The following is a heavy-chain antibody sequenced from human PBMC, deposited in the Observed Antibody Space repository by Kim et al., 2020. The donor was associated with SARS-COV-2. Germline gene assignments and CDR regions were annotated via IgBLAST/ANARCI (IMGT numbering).Heavy chain of an antibody. CDR1: GFTFSSYG. J-gene: IGHJ4*02. CDR3: AKDYTHFDDISIGYNRGGYFDY. D-gene: IGHD3-9*01. CDR2: ISYDGSDK. Sequence: GGSLRLSCEASGFTFSSYGMHWVRQAPGKGLEWVAVISYDGSDKYHADSVKGRFTISRDNSKNTLYLQMNSLRAEDTAVYSCAKDYTHFDDISIGYNRGGYFDYWGQGALVTVSS. V-gene: IGHV3-30*18.